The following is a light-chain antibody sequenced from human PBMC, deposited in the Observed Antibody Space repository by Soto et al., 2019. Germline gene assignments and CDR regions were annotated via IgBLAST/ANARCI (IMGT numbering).Light chain of an antibody. J-gene: IGKJ2*01. V-gene: IGKV3-20*01. CDR2: GAS. CDR1: QSVSDSY. CDR3: QQYGSSPYT. Sequence: EIVLTQSPGTLSLSPGERATLSCRASQSVSDSYLAWYQQKPGQAPRLLISGASSRATGIPDRFSGSGSGTDFTLTSSRLEPEDFAVYYCQQYGSSPYTFGQGTKLEIK.